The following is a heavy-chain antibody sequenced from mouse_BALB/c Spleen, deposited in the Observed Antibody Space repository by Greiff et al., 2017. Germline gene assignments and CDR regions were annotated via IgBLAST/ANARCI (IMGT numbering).Heavy chain of an antibody. J-gene: IGHJ2*01. CDR2: ISSGGSYT. D-gene: IGHD4-1*01. V-gene: IGHV5-6-4*01. CDR3: TSLTGTRGFDY. Sequence: EVKLVESGGGLVKPGGSLKLSCAASGFTFSSYTMSWVRQTPEKRLEWVATISSGGSYTYYPDSVKGRFTISRDNAKNTLYLQMSSLKSEDTAMYYCTSLTGTRGFDYWGQGTTLTVSS. CDR1: GFTFSSYT.